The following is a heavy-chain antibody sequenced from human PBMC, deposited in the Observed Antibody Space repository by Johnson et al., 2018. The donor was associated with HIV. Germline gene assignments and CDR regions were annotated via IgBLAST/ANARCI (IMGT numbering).Heavy chain of an antibody. D-gene: IGHD3-10*01. CDR3: AKGGLWFGESIDAFDI. CDR2: IRYDGSHK. Sequence: QVTLVESGGGVVQPGMSLRLSCAASGFTFSSYGMHWVRQAPGKGLEWVAFIRYDGSHKYYADSVKGRFTIYRDNSKNTLYLQMNSLRAEDTAVYFCAKGGLWFGESIDAFDIWGQGTKVTVSS. CDR1: GFTFSSYG. V-gene: IGHV3-30*02. J-gene: IGHJ3*02.